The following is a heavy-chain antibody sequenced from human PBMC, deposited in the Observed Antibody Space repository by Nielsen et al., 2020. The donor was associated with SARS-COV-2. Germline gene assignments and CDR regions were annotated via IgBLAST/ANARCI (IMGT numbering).Heavy chain of an antibody. CDR3: ARTGYYYDSSGYFDY. CDR2: IYYSGST. CDR1: GGSISSYY. J-gene: IGHJ4*02. Sequence: SETLSLTCTVSGGSISSYYWSWTRQPPGKGLEWIGYIYYSGSTNYNPSLKSRVTISVDTSKNQFSLKLSSVTAADTAVYYCARTGYYYDSSGYFDYWGQGTLVTVSS. D-gene: IGHD3-22*01. V-gene: IGHV4-59*08.